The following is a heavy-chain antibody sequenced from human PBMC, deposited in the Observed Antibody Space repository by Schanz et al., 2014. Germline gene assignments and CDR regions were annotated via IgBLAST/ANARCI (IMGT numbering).Heavy chain of an antibody. CDR2: MSYDGSIK. V-gene: IGHV3-30*02. CDR1: GFTFSSYG. CDR3: AKDSTHIDIVLVPIAIDY. Sequence: QLVGSGGGLIQPGGSLRLSCAASGFTFSSYGMHWVRQAPGKGLEWVAAMSYDGSIKYYGDSVKGRFTISRDNSKNTLYLHMNTLRSEDTAVYYCAKDSTHIDIVLVPIAIDYWGQGTLVTVSS. J-gene: IGHJ4*02. D-gene: IGHD2-2*01.